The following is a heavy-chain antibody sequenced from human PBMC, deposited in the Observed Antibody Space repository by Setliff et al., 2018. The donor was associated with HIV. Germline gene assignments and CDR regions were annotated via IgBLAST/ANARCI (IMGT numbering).Heavy chain of an antibody. J-gene: IGHJ3*02. V-gene: IGHV5-51*01. CDR3: TKDGLAAGARAFDI. D-gene: IGHD6-13*01. Sequence: PGESLKISCKTSGSSFSTYWVGWVRQMPGKGLEWLGILYFGDSDPKYNPSFEGQVTISADKSIKTAFLQWRSLKASDIAMYYCTKDGLAAGARAFDIWGQGTMVTVSS. CDR2: LYFGDSDP. CDR1: GSSFSTYW.